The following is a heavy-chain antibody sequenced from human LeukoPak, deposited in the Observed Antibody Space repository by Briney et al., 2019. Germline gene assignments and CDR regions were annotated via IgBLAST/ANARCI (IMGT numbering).Heavy chain of an antibody. D-gene: IGHD5-18*01. V-gene: IGHV1-18*01. CDR2: ISAYNGNT. CDR3: ASHVDTAMVRGAFDI. J-gene: IGHJ3*02. CDR1: GYTFTRYD. Sequence: ASVKVSCKASGYTFTRYDINWVRQATGQGLEWMGWISAYNGNTNYAQKLQGRVTMTTDTSTSTAYMELRSLRSDDTAVYYCASHVDTAMVRGAFDIWGQGTMVTVSS.